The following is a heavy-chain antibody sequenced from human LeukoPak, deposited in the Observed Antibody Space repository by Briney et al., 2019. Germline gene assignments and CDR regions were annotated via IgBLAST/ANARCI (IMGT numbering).Heavy chain of an antibody. CDR3: ARELLKWELPYGDDAFDI. V-gene: IGHV4-30-4*08. CDR1: GGSISSGDYY. D-gene: IGHD1-26*01. Sequence: SQTLSLTCTVSGGSISSGDYYWSWIRQPPGQGLEWIGYIYYSGSTYYNPSLTIQLTISVDTSKTQFSLKLSSGTAADTAVYYCARELLKWELPYGDDAFDIWGQGTMVTVSS. J-gene: IGHJ3*02. CDR2: IYYSGST.